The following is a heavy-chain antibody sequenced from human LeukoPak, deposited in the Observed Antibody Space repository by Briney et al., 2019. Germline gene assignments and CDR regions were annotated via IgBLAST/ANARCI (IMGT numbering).Heavy chain of an antibody. CDR3: ARGDLLGWFDP. V-gene: IGHV1-46*01. CDR2: INPSGSST. CDR1: GYIFTSYG. J-gene: IGHJ5*02. Sequence: ASVKVSCKASGYIFTSYGISWVRQAPGQGLEWMGIINPSGSSTTYAQKFQGRVTMTRDTSTSTVYMELSSLRSEDTAVYYCARGDLLGWFDPWGQGTLVTVSS. D-gene: IGHD1-26*01.